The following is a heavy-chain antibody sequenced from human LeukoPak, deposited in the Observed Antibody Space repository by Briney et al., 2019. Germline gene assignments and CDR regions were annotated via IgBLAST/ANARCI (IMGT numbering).Heavy chain of an antibody. CDR3: AREYSGSQDGFDI. Sequence: SETVSLTCTVSGYSISSGYYWAWTRQPPGKGLEWIGSIYYSGNTYYNPSLKSRVTISLDTSKNQFSLKLSSVTAADTAVYYCAREYSGSQDGFDIWGQGTMVTVSS. CDR1: GYSISSGYY. J-gene: IGHJ3*02. V-gene: IGHV4-38-2*02. D-gene: IGHD1-26*01. CDR2: IYYSGNT.